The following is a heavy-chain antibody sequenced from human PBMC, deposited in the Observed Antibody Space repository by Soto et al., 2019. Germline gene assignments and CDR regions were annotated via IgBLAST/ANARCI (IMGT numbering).Heavy chain of an antibody. Sequence: PGGSLRLSCAASGFSFSDHHMDWVRQAPGKGLEWVGRARNKANSYTTAYAASVKGRFAISRDDSKNSLSLQMNSLKTEDTAVYFCARLMGTSFEWGVQGT. J-gene: IGHJ4*02. V-gene: IGHV3-72*01. CDR2: ARNKANSYTT. CDR1: GFSFSDHH. CDR3: ARLMGTSFEW. D-gene: IGHD3-9*01.